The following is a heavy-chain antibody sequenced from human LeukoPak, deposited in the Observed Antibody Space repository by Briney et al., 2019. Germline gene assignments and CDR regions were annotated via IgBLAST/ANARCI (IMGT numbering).Heavy chain of an antibody. V-gene: IGHV4-61*02. D-gene: IGHD6-6*01. Sequence: SETQSLTCTVSGGSISSGNYYWSWIRQPAGKGLEWIGRIYTSGSTNYNPSLKSRVTISVDTSKNQFSLKLSSVTAADTAVYYCASEPSIAARNYYYYYMDVWGKGTTVTVSS. J-gene: IGHJ6*03. CDR3: ASEPSIAARNYYYYYMDV. CDR2: IYTSGST. CDR1: GGSISSGNYY.